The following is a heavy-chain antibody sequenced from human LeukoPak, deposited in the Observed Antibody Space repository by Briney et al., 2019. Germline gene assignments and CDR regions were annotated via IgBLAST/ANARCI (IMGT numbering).Heavy chain of an antibody. CDR2: INPNSGGT. Sequence: GASVKVSCKASGYTFTGYYMHWVRQAPGQGLEWMGWINPNSGGTNYAQKFQGRVTMTRDTPISTAYMELSRLRSDDTAVYYCARAIRGCSSTSCYGGWGQGTLVTVSS. V-gene: IGHV1-2*02. D-gene: IGHD2-2*01. J-gene: IGHJ4*02. CDR3: ARAIRGCSSTSCYGG. CDR1: GYTFTGYY.